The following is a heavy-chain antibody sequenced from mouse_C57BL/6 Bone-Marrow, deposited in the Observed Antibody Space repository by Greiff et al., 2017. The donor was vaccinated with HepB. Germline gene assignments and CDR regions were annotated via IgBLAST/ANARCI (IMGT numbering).Heavy chain of an antibody. J-gene: IGHJ4*01. V-gene: IGHV5-9*01. Sequence: DVKLVESGGGLVKPGGSLKLSCAASGFTFSSYTMSWVRQTPEKRLEWVATISGGGGNTYYPDSVKGRFTISRDNAKNTLYLQMSSLRSEDTALYYCARRTPITTVVSYYYAMDYWGQGTSVTVSS. CDR3: ARRTPITTVVSYYYAMDY. D-gene: IGHD1-1*01. CDR1: GFTFSSYT. CDR2: ISGGGGNT.